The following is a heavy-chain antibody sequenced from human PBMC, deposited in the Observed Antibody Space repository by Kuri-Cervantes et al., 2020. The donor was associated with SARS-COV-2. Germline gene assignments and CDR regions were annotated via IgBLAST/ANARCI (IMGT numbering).Heavy chain of an antibody. V-gene: IGHV4-38-2*01. CDR1: GYSISSGYY. CDR3: ARKSSGWYYFDY. D-gene: IGHD6-19*01. Sequence: ESLKISCAVSGYSISSGYYWGWIRQPPGKGLEWIGSIYHSGSTYYNPSLKSRVTISVDTSKNQFSLKLSSVTAADTAVYYCARKSSGWYYFDYWGQGTLVTVSS. CDR2: IYHSGST. J-gene: IGHJ4*02.